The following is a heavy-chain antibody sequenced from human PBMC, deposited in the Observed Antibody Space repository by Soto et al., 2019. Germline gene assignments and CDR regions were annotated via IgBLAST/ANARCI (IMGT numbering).Heavy chain of an antibody. J-gene: IGHJ4*02. V-gene: IGHV3-48*01. CDR3: ARDQYEVGAT. CDR2: ISTTSSSI. CDR1: GFTFSSYS. Sequence: GGSLRLSCAASGFTFSSYSMNWVRQAPGKGLEWISYISTTSSSIYYADSVKGRFTISRDNAKNSLFLQMNSLRAEDTAVYYCARDQYEVGATWGQGTLVTVSS. D-gene: IGHD1-26*01.